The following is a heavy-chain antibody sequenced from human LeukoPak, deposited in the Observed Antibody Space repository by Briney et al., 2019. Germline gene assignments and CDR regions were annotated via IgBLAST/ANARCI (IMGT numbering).Heavy chain of an antibody. CDR1: GFTFSSYA. CDR2: ISYDGSNK. CDR3: ATASGTYTSTY. D-gene: IGHD1-26*01. J-gene: IGHJ4*02. Sequence: PGGSLRLSCAASGFTFSSYAMHWVRQAPGKGLEWVAVISYDGSNKYYADSVKGRFTISRDNSKNTLYLQMNSLRAEDTAVYYCATASGTYTSTYWGQGTLVTVSP. V-gene: IGHV3-30-3*01.